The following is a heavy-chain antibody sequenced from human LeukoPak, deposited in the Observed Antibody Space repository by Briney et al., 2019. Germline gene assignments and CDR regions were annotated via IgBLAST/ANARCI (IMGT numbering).Heavy chain of an antibody. D-gene: IGHD6-19*01. CDR3: ARAGSGRLYNWFDP. CDR2: IYSGGST. CDR1: GFTFDNYR. V-gene: IGHV3-66*02. J-gene: IGHJ5*02. Sequence: GGSLRLSCAASGFTFDNYRMSWVRQAPGKGLEWVSVIYSGGSTYYADSVKGRFTISRDNSKNTLYLQMNSLRAEDTAVYYCARAGSGRLYNWFDPWGQGTLVTVSS.